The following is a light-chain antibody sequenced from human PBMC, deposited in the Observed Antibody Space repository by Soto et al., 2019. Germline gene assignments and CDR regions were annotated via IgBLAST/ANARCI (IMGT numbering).Light chain of an antibody. J-gene: IGLJ2*01. CDR1: SSNIGSNT. CDR3: AAWDGSLNGVV. Sequence: QAVVTQPPSASGTPGQRVTISCSGSSSNIGSNTVNWYQQLPGTAPKLLIYSNNQRPSGVPDRFSGSKSGTSASLAISGLQSEDEADYYCAAWDGSLNGVVFGGGTKLNVL. CDR2: SNN. V-gene: IGLV1-44*01.